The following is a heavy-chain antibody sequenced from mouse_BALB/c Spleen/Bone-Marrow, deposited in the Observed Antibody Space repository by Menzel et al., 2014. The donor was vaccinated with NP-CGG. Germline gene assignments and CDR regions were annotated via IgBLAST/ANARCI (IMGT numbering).Heavy chain of an antibody. CDR2: INPYNDGT. CDR1: GYTFTSYV. CDR3: ARGGRYDGFAY. J-gene: IGHJ3*01. V-gene: IGHV1-14*01. Sequence: EVQLQQSGPELVKPGASVKMSGKASGYTFTSYVMHWVKQKPGQGLEWIGYINPYNDGTKYNEKFKGKATLTSDKSSSTAYMELSSLTSEDSAVCYCARGGRYDGFAYWGQGTLVTVSA. D-gene: IGHD2-14*01.